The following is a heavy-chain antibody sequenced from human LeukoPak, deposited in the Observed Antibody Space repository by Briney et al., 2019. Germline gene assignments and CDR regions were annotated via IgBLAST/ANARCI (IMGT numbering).Heavy chain of an antibody. J-gene: IGHJ5*02. CDR1: GGSFSGYY. Sequence: SETLSLTCAAYGGSFSGYYWSWIRQPPGKGLEWIGEINHSGSTNYNPSLKSRVTISVDTSKNQFSLKLSSVTAADTALYYCARALQDIVVVPAAIGWFDPWGQGTLVTVSS. V-gene: IGHV4-34*01. D-gene: IGHD2-2*01. CDR2: INHSGST. CDR3: ARALQDIVVVPAAIGWFDP.